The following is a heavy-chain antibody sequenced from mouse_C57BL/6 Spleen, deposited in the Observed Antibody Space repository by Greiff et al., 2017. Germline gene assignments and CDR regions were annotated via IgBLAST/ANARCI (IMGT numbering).Heavy chain of an antibody. Sequence: VQLQQPGAVLVRPGSSVKLSCKASGYTFTSYWMDWVKQRPGQGLEWIGNIYPSDSETHYNQKFKDKATLTVDKSSSTAYMQLSSLTSEDSAVYYCARELRLSAYWGQGTLVTVSA. D-gene: IGHD3-2*02. CDR1: GYTFTSYW. V-gene: IGHV1-61*01. CDR3: ARELRLSAY. CDR2: IYPSDSET. J-gene: IGHJ3*01.